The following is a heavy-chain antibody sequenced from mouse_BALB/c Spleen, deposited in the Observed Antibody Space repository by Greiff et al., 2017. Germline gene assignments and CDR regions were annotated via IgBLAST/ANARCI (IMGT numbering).Heavy chain of an antibody. D-gene: IGHD2-3*01. V-gene: IGHV1-5*01. J-gene: IGHJ3*01. CDR2: IYPGNSDT. CDR3: TRSGPDGYYWFAY. CDR1: GYTFTSYW. Sequence: EVQLQESGTVLARPGASVKMSCKASGYTFTSYWMHWVKQRPGQGLEWIGAIYPGNSDTSYNQKFKGKAKLTAVTSTSTAYMELSSLTNEDSAVYYCTRSGPDGYYWFAYWGQGTLVTVSA.